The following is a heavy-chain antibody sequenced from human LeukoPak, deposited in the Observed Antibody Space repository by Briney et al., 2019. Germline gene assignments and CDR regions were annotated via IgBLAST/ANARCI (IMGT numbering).Heavy chain of an antibody. V-gene: IGHV1-2*02. J-gene: IGHJ4*02. CDR3: ASVNNWNDFDY. CDR2: INPNSGGT. D-gene: IGHD1-1*01. Sequence: ASVKVSCKASGYTFTDYYMHWVRQAPGQGLEWMGWINPNSGGTNYAQKFQGRVTMPRDTSISTAYMELSRLRSDDPAVYYCASVNNWNDFDYWGQGTLVTVSS. CDR1: GYTFTDYY.